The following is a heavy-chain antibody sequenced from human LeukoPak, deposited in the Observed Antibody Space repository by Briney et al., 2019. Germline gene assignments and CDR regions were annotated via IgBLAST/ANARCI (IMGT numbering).Heavy chain of an antibody. J-gene: IGHJ4*02. CDR2: ISTYNGNT. CDR1: GYTFSNYS. V-gene: IGHV1-18*01. CDR3: ARRYCRGGSCGTADY. D-gene: IGHD2-15*01. Sequence: ASVKLSCKASGYTFSNYSINWVRHAPGQGLEWMGWISTYNGNTNYAQNLQRRVTMTTDTSTSTAYMELRSLKSDDTAVYYCARRYCRGGSCGTADYWGQGALVTVSS.